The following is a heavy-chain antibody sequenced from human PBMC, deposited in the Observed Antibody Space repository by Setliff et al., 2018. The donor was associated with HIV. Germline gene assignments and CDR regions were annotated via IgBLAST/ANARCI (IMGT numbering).Heavy chain of an antibody. CDR1: GYSFTRYG. D-gene: IGHD2-2*01. CDR2: ISAYNGNT. Sequence: ASVKVSCKTAGYSFTRYGINWVRQAPGQGLEWMGWISAYNGNTNYAQKLQARVTMTTDTSTSTAYMELRSLRSDDTAVYYCATSSRIYYYSYMDVWGKGTTVTVSS. J-gene: IGHJ6*03. V-gene: IGHV1-18*01. CDR3: ATSSRIYYYSYMDV.